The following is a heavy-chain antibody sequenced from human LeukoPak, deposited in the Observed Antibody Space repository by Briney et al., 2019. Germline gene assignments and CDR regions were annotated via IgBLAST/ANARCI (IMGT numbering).Heavy chain of an antibody. D-gene: IGHD6-19*01. CDR3: AKDVCSGRYPVFPRHERPHFDY. V-gene: IGHV3-23*01. CDR1: GLSFSRYA. J-gene: IGHJ4*02. CDR2: ISGSGGST. Sequence: GGSLRLSCAAPGLSFSRYAMSWVRQAPGKGLEWVSAISGSGGSTYYADSVKGRFTISRDNSKNTLYLQMNSLRAEDTAVYYCAKDVCSGRYPVFPRHERPHFDYWGQGTLVTVSS.